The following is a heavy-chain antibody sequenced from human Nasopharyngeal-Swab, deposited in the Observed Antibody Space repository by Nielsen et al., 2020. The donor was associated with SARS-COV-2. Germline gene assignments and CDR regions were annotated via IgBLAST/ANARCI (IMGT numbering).Heavy chain of an antibody. J-gene: IGHJ6*01. CDR2: INNDGSSS. D-gene: IGHD2-2*01. V-gene: IGHV3-74*01. CDR3: ARGGFQHAMDV. Sequence: GESRKISCAASGFTFSAYWMFWVRQVPGKGLVWVSRINNDGSSSNHAESVKGRFTISRDNAKNTLYLQMNSLRAEDTATYYCARGGFQHAMDVWGQGTPVTVSS. CDR1: GFTFSAYW.